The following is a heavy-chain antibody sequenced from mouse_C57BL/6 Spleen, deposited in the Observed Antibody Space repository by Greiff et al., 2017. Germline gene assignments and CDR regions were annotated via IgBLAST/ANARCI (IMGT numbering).Heavy chain of an antibody. D-gene: IGHD1-1*01. CDR1: GFNIKDDY. Sequence: EVQPQQSGAELVRPGASVKLSCTASGFNIKDDYMHWVKQRPEQGLAWIGWIDPENGDTEYASKFQGTATITADTSSNTAYLQLSSLTSEDTAVYYCTTYYDGSSPYYWGQGTTLTVSS. J-gene: IGHJ2*01. V-gene: IGHV14-4*01. CDR2: IDPENGDT. CDR3: TTYYDGSSPYY.